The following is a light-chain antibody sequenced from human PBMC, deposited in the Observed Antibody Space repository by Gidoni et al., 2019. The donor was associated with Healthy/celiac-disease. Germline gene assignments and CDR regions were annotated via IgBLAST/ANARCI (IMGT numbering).Light chain of an antibody. CDR1: SSNIGAGYD. CDR2: GNS. J-gene: IGLJ3*02. V-gene: IGLV1-40*01. Sequence: QSVLTHPPSVSGAPGQGVTISCTGSSSNIGAGYDVHWYQQLPGTPPKLLIYGNSNRPSGVPDRSSGSKSGTSASLAITGLQAEDEADYYCQSYDSSLSGWVFGGGTKLTVL. CDR3: QSYDSSLSGWV.